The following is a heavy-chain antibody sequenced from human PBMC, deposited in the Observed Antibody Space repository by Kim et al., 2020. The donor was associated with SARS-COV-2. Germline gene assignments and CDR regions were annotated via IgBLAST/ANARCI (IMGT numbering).Heavy chain of an antibody. CDR2: ISWNSGSI. J-gene: IGHJ5*02. V-gene: IGHV3-9*01. CDR3: ATDIYDSSGYPDGGGFDP. CDR1: GFTFDDYA. D-gene: IGHD3-22*01. Sequence: GGSLRLSCAASGFTFDDYAMHWVRQAPGKGLEWVSGISWNSGSIGYADSVKGRFTISRDNAKNSLYLQMNSLRAEDTALYYCATDIYDSSGYPDGGGFDPWGQGTLVTVSS.